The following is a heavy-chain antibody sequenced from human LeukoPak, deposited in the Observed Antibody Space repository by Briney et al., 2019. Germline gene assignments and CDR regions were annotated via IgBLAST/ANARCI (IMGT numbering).Heavy chain of an antibody. CDR1: GGTFSSHA. CDR3: ARGLQYQLLKALRYYYMDV. CDR2: IIPIPGTA. J-gene: IGHJ6*03. Sequence: SVKVSCKASGGTFSSHAIAWVRQAPGQGPEWMGGIIPIPGTADYAQKFQGRVTITTDQSTSTAYMELSSLTSDDTAVYYCARGLQYQLLKALRYYYMDVWGEGTTVTVSS. V-gene: IGHV1-69*05. D-gene: IGHD2-2*01.